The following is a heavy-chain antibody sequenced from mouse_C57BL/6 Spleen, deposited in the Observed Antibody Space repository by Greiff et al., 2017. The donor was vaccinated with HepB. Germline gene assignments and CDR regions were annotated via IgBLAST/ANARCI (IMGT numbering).Heavy chain of an antibody. Sequence: QVHVKQSGPGLVQPSQSLSITCTVSGFSLTSYGVHWVRQSPGKGLEWLGVIWSGGSTDYNAAFISRLSISKDNSKSQVFFKMNSLQADDTAIYYCARFYDGYYPYYAMDYWGQGTSVTVSS. CDR3: ARFYDGYYPYYAMDY. V-gene: IGHV2-2*01. CDR1: GFSLTSYG. J-gene: IGHJ4*01. D-gene: IGHD2-3*01. CDR2: IWSGGST.